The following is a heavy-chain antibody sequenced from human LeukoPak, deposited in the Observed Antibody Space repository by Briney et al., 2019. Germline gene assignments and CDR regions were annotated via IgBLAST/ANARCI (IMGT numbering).Heavy chain of an antibody. J-gene: IGHJ2*01. V-gene: IGHV5-51*01. CDR2: IYPGDSDT. CDR3: ARQGPMVRGAVWYFDL. CDR1: GYSFTNYW. Sequence: GESLKISCKGYGYSFTNYWIGWVRQMPGKGLEWMGIIYPGDSDTRYSPSFQGQVIISADKSISTAYLQWSSLKASDTAMYYCARQGPMVRGAVWYFDLWGRGTLVTVSS. D-gene: IGHD3-10*01.